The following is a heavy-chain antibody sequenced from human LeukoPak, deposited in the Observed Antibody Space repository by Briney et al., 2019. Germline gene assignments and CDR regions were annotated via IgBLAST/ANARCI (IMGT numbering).Heavy chain of an antibody. J-gene: IGHJ4*02. D-gene: IGHD6-13*01. V-gene: IGHV4-30-4*08. CDR3: ARIRGEEYTRGGIAADSYYFDY. CDR2: IYYSGST. CDR1: GGSVSSGDYY. Sequence: PSETLSLTCTVSGGSVSSGDYYWSWIRQPPGKGLEWIGYIYYSGSTYYNPSLKSRVTISVDTSKNQFSLNVNSVTAADTAVYYCARIRGEEYTRGGIAADSYYFDYWGQGTLVTVSS.